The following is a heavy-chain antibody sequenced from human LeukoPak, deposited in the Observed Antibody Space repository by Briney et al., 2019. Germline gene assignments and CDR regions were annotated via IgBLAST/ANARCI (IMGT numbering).Heavy chain of an antibody. V-gene: IGHV1-18*01. CDR2: ISAYNGNT. CDR1: GYTFTSNG. Sequence: ASVKASCKXSGYTFTSNGISWVRQAPRQGLEWMGWISAYNGNTNYSQKLQGRVTMTTDTSTSTAYMELRSLRSDDTAVYYCARGDYYDSSGYEDWGQGTLVTVSS. J-gene: IGHJ4*02. D-gene: IGHD3-22*01. CDR3: ARGDYYDSSGYED.